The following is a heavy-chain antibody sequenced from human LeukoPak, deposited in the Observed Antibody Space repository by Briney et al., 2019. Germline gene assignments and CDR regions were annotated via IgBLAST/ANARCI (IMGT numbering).Heavy chain of an antibody. CDR3: ARSGGSGSYYARYYYYYMDV. D-gene: IGHD3-10*01. CDR1: GDTFTSYA. J-gene: IGHJ6*03. CDR2: INTNTGNP. Sequence: ASVKVSCKASGDTFTSYAINWVRQAPGQGLEWMGWINTNTGNPTYVQGFTGRFVFSLDTSVSSAYLQISSLKAEDTAVYYCARSGGSGSYYARYYYYYMDVWGKGTTVTVSS. V-gene: IGHV7-4-1*02.